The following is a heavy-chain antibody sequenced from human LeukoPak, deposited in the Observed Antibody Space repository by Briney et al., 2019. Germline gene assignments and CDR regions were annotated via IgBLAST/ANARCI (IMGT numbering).Heavy chain of an antibody. J-gene: IGHJ4*02. CDR2: INWNGGST. CDR1: GFTFDDYG. V-gene: IGHV3-20*04. D-gene: IGHD3-10*01. CDR3: ARDALLGSGSYYNHIDY. Sequence: GESLKISCAASGFTFDDYGMSWVRQAPGKGLEWVSGINWNGGSTGYADSVKGRFTISRDNAKNSLYLQMNSLRAEDTALYYCARDALLGSGSYYNHIDYWGQGTLVTVSS.